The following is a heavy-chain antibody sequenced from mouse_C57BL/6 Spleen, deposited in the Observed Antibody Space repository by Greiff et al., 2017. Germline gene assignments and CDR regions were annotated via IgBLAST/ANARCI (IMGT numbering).Heavy chain of an antibody. CDR3: ARWVTTVVAKDYYAMDY. Sequence: VQLQQSGAELVKPGASVKISCKASGYAFSSYWMNWVKQRPGKGLEWIGQIYPGDGDTNYNGKFKGKATLTADKSSSTAYMQLSSLTSEDSAVYFCARWVTTVVAKDYYAMDYWGQGTSVTVSS. J-gene: IGHJ4*01. V-gene: IGHV1-80*01. CDR2: IYPGDGDT. CDR1: GYAFSSYW. D-gene: IGHD1-1*01.